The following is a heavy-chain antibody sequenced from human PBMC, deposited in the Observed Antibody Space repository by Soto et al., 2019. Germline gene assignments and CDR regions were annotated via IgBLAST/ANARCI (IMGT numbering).Heavy chain of an antibody. CDR2: IYYSGST. CDR1: GGSISNYY. D-gene: IGHD3-16*01. CDR3: ARRWGTTFDY. J-gene: IGHJ4*02. Sequence: LEILSLTCTVSGGSISNYYWSWIRQPPGKGLEWIGYIYYSGSTNYNPSLKSRVTISVDTSKNQFSLKLSSVTAADTAVYYCARRWGTTFDYWGQGTLVTVS. V-gene: IGHV4-59*08.